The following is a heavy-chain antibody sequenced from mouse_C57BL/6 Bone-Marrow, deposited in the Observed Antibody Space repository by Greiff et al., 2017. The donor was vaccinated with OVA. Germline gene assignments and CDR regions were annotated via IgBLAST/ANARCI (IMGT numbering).Heavy chain of an antibody. D-gene: IGHD2-5*01. CDR1: GFTFTDYY. CDR2: IRNKANGYTT. Sequence: EVKVVESGGGLVQPGGSLSLSCAASGFTFTDYYMSWVRQPPGKALAWLGFIRNKANGYTTEYSASVTGRFTIFSDTSHSILYLHTKALRAEDSATYYGASSPSDDSNSYAMDYWGQGTSVTVSS. V-gene: IGHV7-3*01. CDR3: ASSPSDDSNSYAMDY. J-gene: IGHJ4*01.